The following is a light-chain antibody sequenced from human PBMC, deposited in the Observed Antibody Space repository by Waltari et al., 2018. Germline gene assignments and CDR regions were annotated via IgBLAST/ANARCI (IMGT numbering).Light chain of an antibody. CDR3: QQFGLIT. J-gene: IGKJ4*01. Sequence: PGETATLSCRASQRVSMNYLSWFQQKPGQAPRLLIYGASMRAAGVPDRFSGGGSGTDFTLTITRLEPEDFAVYYCQQFGLITFGGGTKVEIK. V-gene: IGKV3-20*01. CDR2: GAS. CDR1: QRVSMNY.